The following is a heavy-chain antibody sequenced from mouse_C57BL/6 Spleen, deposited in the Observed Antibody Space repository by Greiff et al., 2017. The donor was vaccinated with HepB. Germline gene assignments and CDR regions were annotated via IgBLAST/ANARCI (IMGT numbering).Heavy chain of an antibody. CDR3: ARWGYGNSFDY. V-gene: IGHV1-4*01. CDR2: INPSSGYT. D-gene: IGHD2-10*02. Sequence: VQLQQSGAELARPGASVKMSCKASGYTFTSYTMHWVKQRPGQGLEWIGYINPSSGYTKYNQKFKDKATLTADKSSRTAYMQMSSLTSEDSAVYYCARWGYGNSFDYWGQGTTLTVSS. CDR1: GYTFTSYT. J-gene: IGHJ2*01.